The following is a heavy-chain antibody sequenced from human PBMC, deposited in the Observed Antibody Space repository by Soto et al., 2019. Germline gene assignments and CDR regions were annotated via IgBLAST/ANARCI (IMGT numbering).Heavy chain of an antibody. D-gene: IGHD6-19*01. V-gene: IGHV6-1*01. J-gene: IGHJ5*01. Sequence: SQTLSLTCVISGDSVSSNSVAWNWIRQSPSRGLEWLGRTYYRSRWYTDFAPSVKSRITINPDTSKNQLSLQMNSVTPGDTAVYFCAREGSDSSGWFDSWGQGTPVTVSS. CDR2: TYYRSRWYT. CDR3: AREGSDSSGWFDS. CDR1: GDSVSSNSVA.